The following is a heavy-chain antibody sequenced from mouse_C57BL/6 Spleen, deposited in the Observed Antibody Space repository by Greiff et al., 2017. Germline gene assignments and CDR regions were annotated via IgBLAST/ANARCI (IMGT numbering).Heavy chain of an antibody. J-gene: IGHJ2*01. D-gene: IGHD2-1*01. V-gene: IGHV1-82*01. CDR1: GYAFSSSW. CDR3: ARDGNYGGVFDY. CDR2: IYPGDGDT. Sequence: QVQLQQSGPELVKPGASVKISCKASGYAFSSSWMNWVKQRPGKGLEWIGRIYPGDGDTNSNGKFKGKATLTADKSSSTAYMQLSSLTSEDSAVYFWARDGNYGGVFDYWGQGTTLTVSS.